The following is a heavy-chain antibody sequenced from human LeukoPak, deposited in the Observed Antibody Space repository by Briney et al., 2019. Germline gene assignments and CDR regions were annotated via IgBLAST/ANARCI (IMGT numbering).Heavy chain of an antibody. CDR2: ITGSGGTN. CDR3: ARGSVLIDH. Sequence: PGGSLRISCAASGFSFSSYEMNWLRQAPGKGLEWLSYITGSGGTNSYANPVKGRFTISRDNAKNSVFLQMTRLRAEDTAVYYCARGSVLIDHWGQGTLVTVSS. D-gene: IGHD6-6*01. V-gene: IGHV3-48*03. J-gene: IGHJ4*02. CDR1: GFSFSSYE.